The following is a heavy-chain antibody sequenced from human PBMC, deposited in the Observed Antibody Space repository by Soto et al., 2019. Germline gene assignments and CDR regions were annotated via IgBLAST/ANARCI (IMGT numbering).Heavy chain of an antibody. V-gene: IGHV3-33*06. J-gene: IGHJ4*02. CDR1: GFTFSSYG. CDR3: AKDREQWLIYYFDY. D-gene: IGHD6-19*01. Sequence: PGGSLRLSCAASGFTFSSYGMHWVRQAPGKGLEWVAVIWYDGSNKYYADSVKGRFTISRDNSKNTLYLQMNSLRAEDTAVYYCAKDREQWLIYYFDYWGQGTLVTVSS. CDR2: IWYDGSNK.